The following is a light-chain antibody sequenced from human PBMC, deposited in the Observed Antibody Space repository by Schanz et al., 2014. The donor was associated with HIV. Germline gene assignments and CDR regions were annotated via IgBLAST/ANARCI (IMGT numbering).Light chain of an antibody. CDR3: QQFTSYPYT. Sequence: EIVLTQSPGSLSLSPGGRATLSCGASQRLHSAYLAWYQQKRDQPPRLLIYDASNRATGIPARFSGSGSGTDFTLTISSLEPEDFATYYCQQFTSYPYTFGQGTKL. CDR1: QRLHSAY. J-gene: IGKJ2*01. V-gene: IGKV3-20*01. CDR2: DAS.